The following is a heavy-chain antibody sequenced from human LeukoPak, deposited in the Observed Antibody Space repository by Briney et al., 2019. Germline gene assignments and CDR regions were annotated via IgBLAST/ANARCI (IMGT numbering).Heavy chain of an antibody. CDR3: ARSRGYSSSWYVYYYYMDV. V-gene: IGHV1-46*01. D-gene: IGHD6-13*01. Sequence: ASVKVSCKASGYTFTSYYMHWVRQAPGQGLEWMGIINPSGGSTSYAQKFQGRVTMTRDTSTSTDYMELSSLRSEDTAVYYCARSRGYSSSWYVYYYYMDVWGKGTTVTVSS. CDR2: INPSGGST. J-gene: IGHJ6*03. CDR1: GYTFTSYY.